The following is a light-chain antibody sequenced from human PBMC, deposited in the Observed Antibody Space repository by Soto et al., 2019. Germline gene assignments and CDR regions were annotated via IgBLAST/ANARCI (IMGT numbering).Light chain of an antibody. CDR1: SSNIGAGYD. V-gene: IGLV1-40*01. CDR3: QSYDNSLRVV. Sequence: QSVLTQPPSVSGAPGQRVTISCTGSSSNIGAGYDVHWYQQLPGTAPKLLIYGNTNRPSGVPDRFSGSKSGTSASLAITGLQADDEADYYCQSYDNSLRVVFGGGTKVTVL. CDR2: GNT. J-gene: IGLJ2*01.